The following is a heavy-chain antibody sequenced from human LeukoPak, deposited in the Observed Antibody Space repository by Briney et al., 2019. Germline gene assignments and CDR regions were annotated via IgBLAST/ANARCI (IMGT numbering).Heavy chain of an antibody. J-gene: IGHJ6*02. CDR1: GFTFSSYW. CDR2: IKEDGSEK. D-gene: IGHD6-13*01. Sequence: GGSLRLSCEASGFTFSSYWMSWVRQAPGKGLEWVANIKEDGSEKYYLDSVKGRFTISRDNAKNSLYLQMNSLRAEETAVYYCARLRPYSSTWYAYYGMDVWGQGTTVTVSS. CDR3: ARLRPYSSTWYAYYGMDV. V-gene: IGHV3-7*04.